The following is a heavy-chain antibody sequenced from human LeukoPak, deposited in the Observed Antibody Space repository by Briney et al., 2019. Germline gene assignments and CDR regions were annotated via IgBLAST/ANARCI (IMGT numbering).Heavy chain of an antibody. J-gene: IGHJ4*02. CDR1: GFTFSSYG. D-gene: IGHD2-2*01. Sequence: GRSLRLSCAASGFTFSSYGMHWVRQAPGKGLEWVAFIRYDATNKYYADSVKGRFTISRDNSKNTLYLQMNSLRAEDTAVYYCAKWGYCSTTSCLGAFEYWGQGTLVSVSS. V-gene: IGHV3-30*02. CDR3: AKWGYCSTTSCLGAFEY. CDR2: IRYDATNK.